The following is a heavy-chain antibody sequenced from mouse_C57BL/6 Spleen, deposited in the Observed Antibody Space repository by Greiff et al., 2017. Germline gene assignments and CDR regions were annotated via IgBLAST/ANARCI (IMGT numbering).Heavy chain of an antibody. Sequence: DVMLVESGGGLVKPGGSLKLSCAASGFTFSSYAMSWVRQTPEKRLEWVATISDGGSYTYYPDNVKGRFTISRDNAKNNLYLQMSHLKSEDTAMYYCARDSGNYWYFDVWGTGTTVTVSS. CDR1: GFTFSSYA. CDR2: ISDGGSYT. CDR3: ARDSGNYWYFDV. V-gene: IGHV5-4*01. J-gene: IGHJ1*03. D-gene: IGHD2-1*01.